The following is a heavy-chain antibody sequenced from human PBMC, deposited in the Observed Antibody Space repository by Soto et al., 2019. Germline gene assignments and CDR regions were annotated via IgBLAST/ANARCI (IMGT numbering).Heavy chain of an antibody. Sequence: SETLSLTCTVSGGSISSGGYYWSWIRQHPGKGLEWIGYIYYSGSTYYNPSLKSRVTISVDTSKNQFSLKLSSVTAADTAVYYCARDLMDGGYSSSVWGQGTLVTVSS. D-gene: IGHD6-13*01. V-gene: IGHV4-31*03. CDR3: ARDLMDGGYSSSV. CDR2: IYYSGST. CDR1: GGSISSGGYY. J-gene: IGHJ4*02.